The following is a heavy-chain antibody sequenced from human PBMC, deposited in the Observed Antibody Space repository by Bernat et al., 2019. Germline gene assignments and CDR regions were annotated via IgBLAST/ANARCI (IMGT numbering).Heavy chain of an antibody. V-gene: IGHV3-15*01. CDR1: GFTFSNAW. J-gene: IGHJ4*02. CDR3: TTDEYYDFWSGYHFFDY. Sequence: EVQLVESGGGLVKPGGSLRLSCAASGFTFSNAWMSWVRQAPGKGLEWVGRIKSKTDGGTTDYAAPVKGRFTISRDDSKNTLYLQMNSLKTEDTAVYYCTTDEYYDFWSGYHFFDYWGQGTLVTVSS. D-gene: IGHD3-3*01. CDR2: IKSKTDGGTT.